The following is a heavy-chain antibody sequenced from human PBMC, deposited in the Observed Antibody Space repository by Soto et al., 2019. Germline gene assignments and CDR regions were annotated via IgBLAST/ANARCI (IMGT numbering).Heavy chain of an antibody. Sequence: GGSLRLSCAASGFIFSNYVMRWVRQAPGKGLQWVSSITSGGDSTYYADSVKGRFTISRDNSRNTLYLQMNSLRADDTAIYYCAKGRIVLAPQQYAFDVWGQGTTVTVSS. V-gene: IGHV3-23*01. J-gene: IGHJ6*02. D-gene: IGHD1-26*01. CDR3: AKGRIVLAPQQYAFDV. CDR1: GFIFSNYV. CDR2: ITSGGDST.